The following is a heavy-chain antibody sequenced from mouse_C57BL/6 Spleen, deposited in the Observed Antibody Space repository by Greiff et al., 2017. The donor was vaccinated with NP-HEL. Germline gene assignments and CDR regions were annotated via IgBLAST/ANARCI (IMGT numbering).Heavy chain of an antibody. Sequence: EVQLQQSGAELVRPGASVKLSCTASGFNIKDDYMHWVKQRPEQGLEWLGWLAPENGDTEYASKFQGKATITADTSSNTAYLQLSSLTSEDTAVYYCTNWDVGYWGQGTTLTVSS. V-gene: IGHV14-4*01. CDR1: GFNIKDDY. D-gene: IGHD4-1*01. J-gene: IGHJ2*01. CDR2: LAPENGDT. CDR3: TNWDVGY.